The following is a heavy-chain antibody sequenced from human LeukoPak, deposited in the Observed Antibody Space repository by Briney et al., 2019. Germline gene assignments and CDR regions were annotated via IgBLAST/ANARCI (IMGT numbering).Heavy chain of an antibody. D-gene: IGHD3-10*01. J-gene: IGHJ4*02. V-gene: IGHV3-21*01. Sequence: GGSLRLSCAASGFTFSSYSMNWVRQAPGKGLEWVSSISSSSSYIYYADSVKGRFTISRDNAKNSLCLQMNSLRAEDTAVYYCARGWVHYYGSGSFHWGQGTLVTVSS. CDR1: GFTFSSYS. CDR3: ARGWVHYYGSGSFH. CDR2: ISSSSSYI.